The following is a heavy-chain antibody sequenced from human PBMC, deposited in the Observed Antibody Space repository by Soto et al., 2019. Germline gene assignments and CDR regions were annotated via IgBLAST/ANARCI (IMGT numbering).Heavy chain of an antibody. CDR3: ARGNALDV. D-gene: IGHD3-10*01. Sequence: QVQLQQSGPGLVKPSQTLSLTCAISGDSVSSDITSWNWIRQSPSRGLEWLGRTYYRSKWFHDYAVSVTSRIPINPDTSTNQLSLELNSMTPEDTAVYDCARGNALDVWGQGNVVTVSS. J-gene: IGHJ3*01. V-gene: IGHV6-1*01. CDR1: GDSVSSDITS. CDR2: TYYRSKWFH.